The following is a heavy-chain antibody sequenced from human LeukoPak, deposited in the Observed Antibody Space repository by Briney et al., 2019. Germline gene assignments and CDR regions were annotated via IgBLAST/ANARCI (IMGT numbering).Heavy chain of an antibody. CDR1: GFTFSSYA. V-gene: IGHV3-64*01. CDR2: ISSNGGST. D-gene: IGHD3-10*01. Sequence: PGGSLRLACAASGFTFSSYAMHWVRQAPGKGLEYVSAISSNGGSTYYANSVKGRFTISRDNSKNTLYLQMGSLRAEDMAVYYCARGNWGRDDYYGSGSYWLGYWGQGTLVTVSS. CDR3: ARGNWGRDDYYGSGSYWLGY. J-gene: IGHJ4*02.